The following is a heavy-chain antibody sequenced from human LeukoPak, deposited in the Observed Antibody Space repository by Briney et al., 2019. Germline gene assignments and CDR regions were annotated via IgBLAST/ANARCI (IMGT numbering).Heavy chain of an antibody. CDR2: ISSSSSTI. CDR3: ARDEDYYDSSGLPPLDY. V-gene: IGHV3-48*04. CDR1: GFTFSSYS. J-gene: IGHJ4*02. Sequence: GGSLRLSCAASGFTFSSYSMNWVRQAPGKGLEWVSYISSSSSTIYYADSVKGRFTISRDNAKNSLYLQMNSLRAEDTAVYYCARDEDYYDSSGLPPLDYWGQGTLVTVSS. D-gene: IGHD3-22*01.